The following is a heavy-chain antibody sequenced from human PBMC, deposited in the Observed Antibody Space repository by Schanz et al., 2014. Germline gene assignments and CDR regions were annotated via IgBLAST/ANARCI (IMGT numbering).Heavy chain of an antibody. CDR3: ASSGAGYSSSWDFDA. D-gene: IGHD6-13*01. Sequence: QVQLVQSGPEVKKPGSSVKVSCQAFGDTFSNYNIMWVRQAPGQGLEWMGWMNPNSGDTGYPRKFQDRVTMTRSTSISTAYMELNSLTSEDTAVYYCASSGAGYSSSWDFDAWGQGTLVTVSS. CDR2: MNPNSGDT. J-gene: IGHJ4*02. CDR1: GDTFSNYN. V-gene: IGHV1-8*02.